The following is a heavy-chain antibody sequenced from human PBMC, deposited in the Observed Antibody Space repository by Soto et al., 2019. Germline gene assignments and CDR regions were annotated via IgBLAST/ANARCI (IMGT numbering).Heavy chain of an antibody. D-gene: IGHD3-10*01. CDR3: ARKAYYASGRINLFDS. V-gene: IGHV4-4*07. CDR2: VHTTSATP. CDR1: GSSFRNYY. J-gene: IGHJ4*02. Sequence: PSETLSLTCSVSGSSFRNYYWDWIRQSPGKGLEWIGRVHTTSATPNYNPSLRSRVTISIDTSKNQFSLRLTAVTAADTAMYYCARKAYYASGRINLFDSWGQGTLVTVSS.